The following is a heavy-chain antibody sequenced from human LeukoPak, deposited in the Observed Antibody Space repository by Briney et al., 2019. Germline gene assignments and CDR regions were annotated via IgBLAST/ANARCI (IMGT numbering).Heavy chain of an antibody. CDR3: ARDGEKAMDV. D-gene: IGHD4-17*01. CDR1: GFTFDDYA. Sequence: PGGSLRLSCAASGFTFDDYAMHWVRQAPGKGLEWASGISWNSGSIGYADSVKGRFTISRDNAKNSLYLQMNSLRDEDTAVYYCARDGEKAMDVWGKGTTVTVSS. J-gene: IGHJ6*03. V-gene: IGHV3-9*01. CDR2: ISWNSGSI.